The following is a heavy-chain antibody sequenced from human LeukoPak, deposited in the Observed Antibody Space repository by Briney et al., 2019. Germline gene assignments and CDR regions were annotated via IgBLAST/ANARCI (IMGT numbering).Heavy chain of an antibody. CDR3: AKEKNDFWFSALDY. Sequence: PGGSLRLSCAASGFTFNSYGMHWVRQAPGKGLEWVAVISYDGSNKYYADSVKGRFTISRDNSKNTLYLQMNSLRAEDTAVYYCAKEKNDFWFSALDYWGQGTLVTVSS. J-gene: IGHJ4*02. CDR2: ISYDGSNK. V-gene: IGHV3-30*18. D-gene: IGHD3-3*01. CDR1: GFTFNSYG.